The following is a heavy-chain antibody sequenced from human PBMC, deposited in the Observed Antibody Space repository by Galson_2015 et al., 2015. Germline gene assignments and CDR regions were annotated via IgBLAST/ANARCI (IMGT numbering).Heavy chain of an antibody. Sequence: SVKVSCKASGYTFTSYAMNWVRQAPGQGLEWMGWLKTKTGNPTNAQCFPGRFFFSLDTPVGTAYLQINSLKPEDTAVYYCAREGGLFTLVYFDYSGQGTLVTVSS. D-gene: IGHD2-21*01. CDR3: AREGGLFTLVYFDY. V-gene: IGHV7-4-1*02. CDR1: GYTFTSYA. CDR2: LKTKTGNP. J-gene: IGHJ4*02.